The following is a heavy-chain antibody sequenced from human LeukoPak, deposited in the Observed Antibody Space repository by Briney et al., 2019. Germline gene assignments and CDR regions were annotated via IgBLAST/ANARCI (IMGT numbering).Heavy chain of an antibody. V-gene: IGHV4-34*01. Sequence: SETLSLTCAVYGGFFGGYYWSWIRQPPGKGLEWIGEINHSGSTNYNPSLKSRVTISVDTSKNQFSLKLSSVTAADTAVYYCAREGYCSGGSCYSSWGQGTLVTVSS. D-gene: IGHD2-15*01. CDR2: INHSGST. CDR3: AREGYCSGGSCYSS. J-gene: IGHJ4*02. CDR1: GGFFGGYY.